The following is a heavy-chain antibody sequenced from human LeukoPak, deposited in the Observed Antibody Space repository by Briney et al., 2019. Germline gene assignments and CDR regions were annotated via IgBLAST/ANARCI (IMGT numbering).Heavy chain of an antibody. CDR1: GYTFTSYY. V-gene: IGHV1-46*03. Sequence: ASVKVSCKASGYTFTSYYMHWVRQAPGQGLEWMGIINPSGGSTSYAQKFQGRVTMTRDTSTSTVYMELSSLRSEDTAAYYCARDGYSYGYAHFFDYWGQGTLVTVSS. CDR2: INPSGGST. CDR3: ARDGYSYGYAHFFDY. J-gene: IGHJ4*02. D-gene: IGHD5-18*01.